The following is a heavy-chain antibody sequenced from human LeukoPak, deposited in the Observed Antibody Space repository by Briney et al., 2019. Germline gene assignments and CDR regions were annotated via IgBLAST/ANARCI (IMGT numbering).Heavy chain of an antibody. V-gene: IGHV4-30-4*01. CDR2: IYYSGST. Sequence: SEALSLTCTVSGGSISSGDYYWSWIRQPPGKGLEWIGYIYYSGSTYYNPSLKSRVTISVDTSKNQFSLKLSSVTAADTAVYYCASFYQAYYFDYWGQGTLVTVSS. D-gene: IGHD2-21*01. CDR3: ASFYQAYYFDY. J-gene: IGHJ4*02. CDR1: GGSISSGDYY.